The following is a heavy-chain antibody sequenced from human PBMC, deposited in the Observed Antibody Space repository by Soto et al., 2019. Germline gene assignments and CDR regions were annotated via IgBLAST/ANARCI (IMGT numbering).Heavy chain of an antibody. CDR3: AKGSHLPDY. J-gene: IGHJ4*02. V-gene: IGHV3-23*01. CDR2: ISSGGDT. Sequence: EVQMLESGGGLVQPGGSLTLSCAASGFTFSARSMTWVRQTPEKGLEWVSTISSGGDTFYTDSVKGRFTISRDNSRSTVYLQMKSLTADDTAVYFCAKGSHLPDYWGLGTLVTVSS. CDR1: GFTFSARS.